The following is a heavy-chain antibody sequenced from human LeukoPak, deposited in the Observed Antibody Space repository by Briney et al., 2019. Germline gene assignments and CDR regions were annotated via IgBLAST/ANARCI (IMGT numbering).Heavy chain of an antibody. Sequence: GGSLRLSCAASGFTFSSYGMHWVRQAPGKGLEWVAVIWYDGSNKYYADSVKGRFTISRDNSKNTLYLQMNSLRAEDTAVYYCARADGDYYYGMGVWGQGTTVTVSS. D-gene: IGHD4-17*01. CDR1: GFTFSSYG. CDR2: IWYDGSNK. J-gene: IGHJ6*02. V-gene: IGHV3-33*01. CDR3: ARADGDYYYGMGV.